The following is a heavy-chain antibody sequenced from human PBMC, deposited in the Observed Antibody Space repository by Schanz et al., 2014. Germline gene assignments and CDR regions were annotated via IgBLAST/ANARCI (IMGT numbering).Heavy chain of an antibody. Sequence: EVQLLESGGGLVQPGGSLRLSCAASGFTFSSYAMSWVRQAPGKGLEWVSAISASGGTTYYADAVRGRFTISRDNSKTTVYLQMNSLRAEDTAVYYCAASSGWHPSTDYWGQGTLVTVSS. CDR2: ISASGGTT. CDR1: GFTFSSYA. V-gene: IGHV3-23*01. J-gene: IGHJ4*02. D-gene: IGHD6-19*01. CDR3: AASSGWHPSTDY.